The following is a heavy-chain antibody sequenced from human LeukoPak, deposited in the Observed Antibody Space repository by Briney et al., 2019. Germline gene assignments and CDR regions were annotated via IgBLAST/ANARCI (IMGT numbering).Heavy chain of an antibody. CDR1: GDSFSNHSAA. Sequence: SQTLSLTCAISGDSFSNHSAAWNWIRQSPSRGLEWLGRTYYRSKWYNHYAVSVKSRITINPDTSKNQFSLQLNSVTPEDTAVYYCASTYRDSGSYLFDYWGQGTLVTVSS. J-gene: IGHJ4*02. V-gene: IGHV6-1*01. D-gene: IGHD1-26*01. CDR3: ASTYRDSGSYLFDY. CDR2: TYYRSKWYN.